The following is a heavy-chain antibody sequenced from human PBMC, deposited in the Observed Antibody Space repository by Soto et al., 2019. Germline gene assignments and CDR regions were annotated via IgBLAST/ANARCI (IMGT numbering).Heavy chain of an antibody. CDR1: GFTFSSYS. CDR3: ARLDSSSWAFDY. J-gene: IGHJ4*02. V-gene: IGHV3-21*01. Sequence: PGGSLRLSCAASGFTFSSYSMNWVRQAPGKGLEWVSSISSSSSYIYYADSVKGRFTISRDNAKNTLYLQMNSLRAEDTAVYYCARLDSSSWAFDYWGQGTLVTVSS. D-gene: IGHD6-13*01. CDR2: ISSSSSYI.